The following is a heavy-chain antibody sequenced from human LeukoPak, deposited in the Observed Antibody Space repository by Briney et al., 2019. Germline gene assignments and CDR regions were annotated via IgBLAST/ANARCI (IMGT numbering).Heavy chain of an antibody. CDR1: GGSISSYY. V-gene: IGHV4-59*01. CDR2: IYYSGST. D-gene: IGHD3-16*01. J-gene: IGHJ5*02. CDR3: ARGGGGWRWVKTFSLGGGNSRKEHWVDP. Sequence: SETLSLTCTVSGGSISSYYWSWIRQPPGKGLEWIGYIYYSGSTNYNPSLKSRVTISVDTSKNQFSLKLSSVTAADTAVYYCARGGGGWRWVKTFSLGGGNSRKEHWVDPWGQGTLVTVSS.